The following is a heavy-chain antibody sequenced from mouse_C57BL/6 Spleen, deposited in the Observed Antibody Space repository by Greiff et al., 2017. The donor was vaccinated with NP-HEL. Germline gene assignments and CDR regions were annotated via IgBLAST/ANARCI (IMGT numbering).Heavy chain of an antibody. CDR3: ARHWDFDY. D-gene: IGHD4-1*01. V-gene: IGHV1-82*01. J-gene: IGHJ2*01. Sequence: VQGVESGPELVKPGASVKISCKASGYAFSSSWMNWVKQRPGKGLEWIGRIYPGDGDTNYNGKFKGKATLTADKSSSTAYMQLSSLTSEDSAVYFCARHWDFDYWGQGTTLTVSS. CDR2: IYPGDGDT. CDR1: GYAFSSSW.